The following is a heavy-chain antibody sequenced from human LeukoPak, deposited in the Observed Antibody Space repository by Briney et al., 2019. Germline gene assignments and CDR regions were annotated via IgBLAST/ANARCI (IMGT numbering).Heavy chain of an antibody. CDR1: GGSFSGYY. D-gene: IGHD5-24*01. Sequence: PSETLSLTCAVYGGSFSGYYWSWIRQPPGKGLEWIGEINHSGSTNYNPSLKSRVTISVDTSKNQFSLKLSSVTAAGTAVYYCARRVKRWLQFFRGFDYWGQGTLVTVSS. J-gene: IGHJ4*02. CDR2: INHSGST. CDR3: ARRVKRWLQFFRGFDY. V-gene: IGHV4-34*01.